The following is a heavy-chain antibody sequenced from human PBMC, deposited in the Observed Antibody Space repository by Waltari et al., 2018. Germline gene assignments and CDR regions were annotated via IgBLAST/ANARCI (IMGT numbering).Heavy chain of an antibody. D-gene: IGHD5-12*01. CDR1: EFPVSNNY. V-gene: IGHV3-66*01. J-gene: IGHJ4*02. CDR2: MHKDGRT. Sequence: EVQLVESGGGLVQPGGSLRLSCTVSEFPVSNNYISWGRQGPGKGLEWVSIMHKDGRTYDADSVWGRFTIARDSSRNTVYLQMNTLRAEDTAVYFCVRYEYWGQGTLVTVSS. CDR3: VRYEY.